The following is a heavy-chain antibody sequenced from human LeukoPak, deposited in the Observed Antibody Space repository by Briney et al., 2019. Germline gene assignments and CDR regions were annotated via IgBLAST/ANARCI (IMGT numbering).Heavy chain of an antibody. D-gene: IGHD2-15*01. J-gene: IGHJ5*02. V-gene: IGHV1-2*02. CDR3: ARGGVVVVAAGWFDP. CDR1: GYTFTAYY. Sequence: GASVKVSCKASGYTFTAYYVHWVRQAPGQGLEWMGWINPNSGGTNYAQKFQGRVTMTRDTSISTAYMELSRLRSDDTAVYYCARGGVVVVAAGWFDPWGQGTLVTVSS. CDR2: INPNSGGT.